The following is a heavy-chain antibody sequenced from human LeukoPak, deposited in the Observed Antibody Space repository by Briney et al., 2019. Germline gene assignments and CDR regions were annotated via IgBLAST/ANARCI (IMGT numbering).Heavy chain of an antibody. CDR3: AKGSYYDSSGSFYFDY. D-gene: IGHD3-22*01. CDR1: GFTFSSYA. Sequence: GGSLRLSCAASGFTFSSYAMSWVRQAPGKGLEWVSGISGSGDNTYYADSVKGRFTISRDNSKNTLYVQVNSQGTEDTAAYYCAKGSYYDSSGSFYFDYWGQGTLVTVSS. V-gene: IGHV3-23*01. CDR2: ISGSGDNT. J-gene: IGHJ4*02.